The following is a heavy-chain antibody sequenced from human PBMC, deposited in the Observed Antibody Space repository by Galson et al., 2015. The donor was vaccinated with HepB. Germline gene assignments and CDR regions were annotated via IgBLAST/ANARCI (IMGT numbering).Heavy chain of an antibody. Sequence: SLRLSCAASGFTFSSYAMHWVRQAAGKGLDFVSAISSHGDSTYYADSVKGRFTISRDNSKNTLYLQMSSLRAEDTALYYCVKCQQGYCGYDYLDYWGKGTLATVSS. J-gene: IGHJ4*02. D-gene: IGHD5-12*01. V-gene: IGHV3-64D*06. CDR3: VKCQQGYCGYDYLDY. CDR1: GFTFSSYA. CDR2: ISSHGDST.